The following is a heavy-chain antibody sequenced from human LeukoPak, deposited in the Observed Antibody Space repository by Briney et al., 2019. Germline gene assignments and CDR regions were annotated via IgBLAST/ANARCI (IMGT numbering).Heavy chain of an antibody. CDR1: GVTLSPYG. D-gene: IGHD5-18*01. CDR3: AKDLTQYGYSTDY. Sequence: GGSLRLSCAASGVTLSPYGMHWVRQAPGEGLEWVAVISYEGGTQHYADSVKGRFIISRDNSKNTLYLQMNSLRAEDTAIYYCAKDLTQYGYSTDYWGQGTLVTVSS. CDR2: ISYEGGTQ. J-gene: IGHJ4*02. V-gene: IGHV3-30*18.